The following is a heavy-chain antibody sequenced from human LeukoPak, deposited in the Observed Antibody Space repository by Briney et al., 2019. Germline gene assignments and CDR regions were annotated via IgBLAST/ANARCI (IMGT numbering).Heavy chain of an antibody. CDR1: GGSFSGYY. CDR2: INHSGST. Sequence: SETLSLTCAVYGGSFSGYYWSWIRQPPGKGLEWIGEINHSGSTNYNPSLKSRVTISVDTSKNQFSLKLSSVTAADTAVYYCARGQAVTSFDYWGQGTLVTVS. D-gene: IGHD4-17*01. CDR3: ARGQAVTSFDY. J-gene: IGHJ4*02. V-gene: IGHV4-34*01.